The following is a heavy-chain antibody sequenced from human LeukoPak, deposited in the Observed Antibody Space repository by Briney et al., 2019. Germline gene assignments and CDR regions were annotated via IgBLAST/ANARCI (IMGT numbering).Heavy chain of an antibody. V-gene: IGHV3-11*04. D-gene: IGHD1-26*01. J-gene: IGHJ4*02. CDR2: ISSSGSTI. CDR1: GFTFSDYY. Sequence: GGSLRLSCAASGFTFSDYYMSWIRQAPGKGLEWVSYISSSGSTIYYADSVKGRFTISRDNAKNSLYLQMNSPRAEDTAVYYCAKDHSQWEPQDYFDYWGQGTLVTVSS. CDR3: AKDHSQWEPQDYFDY.